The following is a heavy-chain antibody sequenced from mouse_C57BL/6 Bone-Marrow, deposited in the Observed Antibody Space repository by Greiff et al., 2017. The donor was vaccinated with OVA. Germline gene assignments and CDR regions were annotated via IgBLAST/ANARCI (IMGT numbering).Heavy chain of an antibody. J-gene: IGHJ2*01. D-gene: IGHD2-12*01. Sequence: QVQLQQPGAELVRPGASVKLSCKASGYTFTSYGISWVKQRPGQGLEWLGVIHPNSGNTYYNEKFKSKATLTVDKSSRPAYMQLSSLTSESSAVYYGARYRGCYFYFDYWGQGTTLTVSS. CDR2: IHPNSGNT. V-gene: IGHV1-64*01. CDR1: GYTFTSYG. CDR3: ARYRGCYFYFDY.